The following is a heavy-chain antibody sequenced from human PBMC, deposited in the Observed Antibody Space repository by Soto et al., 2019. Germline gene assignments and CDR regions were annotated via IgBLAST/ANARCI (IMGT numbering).Heavy chain of an antibody. D-gene: IGHD2-2*01. CDR3: ARITRRGYCSSTSWYDY. Sequence: GGSLSLSCAASGFTFSSYSMNWVRQAPGKGLEWVSYISSSSSTIYYADSVKGRFTISRDNAKNSLYLQMNSLRAEDTAVYYWARITRRGYCSSTSWYDYWGQGTLVTASS. CDR2: ISSSSSTI. J-gene: IGHJ4*02. V-gene: IGHV3-48*01. CDR1: GFTFSSYS.